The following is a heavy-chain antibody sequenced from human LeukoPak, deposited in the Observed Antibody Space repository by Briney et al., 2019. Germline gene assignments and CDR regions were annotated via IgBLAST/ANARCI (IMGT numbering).Heavy chain of an antibody. V-gene: IGHV4-39*01. Sequence: SETLSLTCTVSGGSISSSSYYLGWVRQPPGKGLEWIGSIYYSGITYYNPSLKSRVTISVDTSKNQFSLKLSSVTAADTAVYYCARHRSTVVTIDYWGQGTLVTVSS. CDR3: ARHRSTVVTIDY. D-gene: IGHD4-23*01. CDR1: GGSISSSSYY. CDR2: IYYSGIT. J-gene: IGHJ4*02.